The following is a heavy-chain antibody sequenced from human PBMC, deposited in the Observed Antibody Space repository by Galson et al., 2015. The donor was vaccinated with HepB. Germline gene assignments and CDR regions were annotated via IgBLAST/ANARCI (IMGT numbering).Heavy chain of an antibody. CDR2: IDWEDDK. CDR3: ARTYVPGSVAGLCDY. J-gene: IGHJ4*02. CDR1: GFSLSTSGMC. D-gene: IGHD6-19*01. Sequence: PALVKPTQTLTLTCTFSGFSLSTSGMCVSWIRQPPGKALEWLALIDWEDDKYYSTSLKTRLTISKDTSKNQLVLTLTNVDPVDTATYYCARTYVPGSVAGLCDYCGQGTLVPVFS. V-gene: IGHV2-70*01.